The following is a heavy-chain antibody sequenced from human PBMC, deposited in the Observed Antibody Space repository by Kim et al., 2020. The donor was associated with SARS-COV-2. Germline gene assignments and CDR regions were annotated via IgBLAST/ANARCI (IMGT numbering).Heavy chain of an antibody. J-gene: IGHJ4*02. CDR1: GYTFTGYY. CDR3: ARVSIAAADPFDY. V-gene: IGHV1-2*02. CDR2: INPNSGGT. Sequence: ASVKVSCKASGYTFTGYYMHWVRQAPGQGLEWMGWINPNSGGTNYAQKFQGRVTMTRDTSISTAYMELSRLRSDDTAVYYCARVSIAAADPFDYWGQGTLVTVSS. D-gene: IGHD6-13*01.